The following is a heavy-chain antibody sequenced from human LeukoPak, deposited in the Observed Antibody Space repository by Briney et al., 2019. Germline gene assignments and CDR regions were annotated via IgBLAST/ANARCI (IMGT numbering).Heavy chain of an antibody. Sequence: SETLSLTCAVYGGSFSGYYWSWIRQPPGKGLEWIGEINHSGSTNYNPSLKSRVTISVDTSKNQFSLKLSSVTAADTAVYFCVRLRGYPYGYSDYWGQGTLVTVSS. V-gene: IGHV4-34*01. D-gene: IGHD5-18*01. J-gene: IGHJ4*02. CDR1: GGSFSGYY. CDR3: VRLRGYPYGYSDY. CDR2: INHSGST.